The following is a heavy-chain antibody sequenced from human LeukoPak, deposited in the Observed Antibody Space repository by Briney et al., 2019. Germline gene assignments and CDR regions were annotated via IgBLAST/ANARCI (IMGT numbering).Heavy chain of an antibody. V-gene: IGHV3-15*01. Sequence: GGSLRLSCAASGFTFTDAWMTWVRQAPGKGLEWVGRIKSKIDGGSTAYAPPVKGRYTSSRDDSKKILYLQMNSLKTEDTAVYYCTTSIVLTGSDYWGQGTLVTVSS. CDR3: TTSIVLTGSDY. D-gene: IGHD2-15*01. CDR2: IKSKIDGGST. CDR1: GFTFTDAW. J-gene: IGHJ4*02.